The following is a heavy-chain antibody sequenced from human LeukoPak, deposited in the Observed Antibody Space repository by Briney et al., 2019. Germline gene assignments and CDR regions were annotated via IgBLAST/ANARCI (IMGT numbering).Heavy chain of an antibody. CDR1: GGSISSYY. D-gene: IGHD3-22*01. V-gene: IGHV4-59*12. Sequence: PSETLSLTCTVSGGSISSYYWSWIRQPPGKGLEWIGYIYYSGSTNYKPSLKSRVTISVDTSKNQFSLKLSSVTAADTAVYYCARGVPYYYDSSGYYYAPRYYYYYYYMDVWGKGTTVTVSS. CDR3: ARGVPYYYDSSGYYYAPRYYYYYYYMDV. J-gene: IGHJ6*03. CDR2: IYYSGST.